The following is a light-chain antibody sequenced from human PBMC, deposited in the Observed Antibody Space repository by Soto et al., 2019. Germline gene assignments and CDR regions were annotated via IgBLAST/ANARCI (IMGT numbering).Light chain of an antibody. CDR3: SSYTYSGTPGYV. V-gene: IGLV2-14*01. CDR1: SGDVGGYNY. Sequence: QSVLTQPASVSGSPGQSITISCTGTSGDVGGYNYVSWYQQHPGKAPKLMIYEVSDRPSGVSNRFSGSKSGNTASLTISGLQAEDEADYYCSSYTYSGTPGYVFGTGTKLTVL. CDR2: EVS. J-gene: IGLJ1*01.